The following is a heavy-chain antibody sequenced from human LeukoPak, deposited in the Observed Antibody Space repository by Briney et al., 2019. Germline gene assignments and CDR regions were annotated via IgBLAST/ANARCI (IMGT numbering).Heavy chain of an antibody. CDR2: MNPNSGNT. CDR1: GYTFTSYD. CDR3: ARGDSAVAAPTFDY. J-gene: IGHJ4*02. D-gene: IGHD6-19*01. Sequence: VASVKVSCKASGYTFTSYDINWVRQATGQGLEWMGWMNPNSGNTGYAQKFQGRVTITRNTSISTAYMELSSLRSEDTAVYYCARGDSAVAAPTFDYWGQGTLVTVSS. V-gene: IGHV1-8*03.